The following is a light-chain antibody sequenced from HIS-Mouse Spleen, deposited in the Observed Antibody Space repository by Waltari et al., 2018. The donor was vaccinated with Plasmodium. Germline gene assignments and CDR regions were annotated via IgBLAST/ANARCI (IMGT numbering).Light chain of an antibody. J-gene: IGKJ2*01. Sequence: EIVMTQSPATLSVSPGERATLSCRARQSVSSNLAWYQQKPGQAPRLLIYGASTRATGIPARFSGSGSGTEFTLTISSLQSEDFAVYYCQQYNNPRTTFGQGTKLEIK. CDR1: QSVSSN. V-gene: IGKV3-15*01. CDR2: GAS. CDR3: QQYNNPRTT.